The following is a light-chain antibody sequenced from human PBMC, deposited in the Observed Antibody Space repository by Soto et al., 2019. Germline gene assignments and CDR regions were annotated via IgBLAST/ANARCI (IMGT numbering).Light chain of an antibody. Sequence: EIVLTQSPATLSLSPGERATLSCRASQSVSSDLAWYQQKPGQAPRLLIYDASNRATGIPARFSGSGSGTDFTLTISSLEPEDCAVYYCQQRSNWGLTFGGGTKVEIK. V-gene: IGKV3-11*01. CDR3: QQRSNWGLT. J-gene: IGKJ4*01. CDR2: DAS. CDR1: QSVSSD.